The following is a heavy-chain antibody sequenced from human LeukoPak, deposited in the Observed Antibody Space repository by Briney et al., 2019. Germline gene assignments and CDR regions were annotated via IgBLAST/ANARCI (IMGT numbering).Heavy chain of an antibody. J-gene: IGHJ4*02. V-gene: IGHV3-21*01. D-gene: IGHD2-15*01. CDR2: ISSSSSYI. CDR3: ARTIEEYCSGGSCYHYYFDY. CDR1: GFTFSSHS. Sequence: GGSLRLSCAASGFTFSSHSMNWVRQAPGEGLEWVSSISSSSSYIYYADSVKGRVTISRDNAKNSLYLQMNSLRAEDTAVYYCARTIEEYCSGGSCYHYYFDYWGQGTLVTVSS.